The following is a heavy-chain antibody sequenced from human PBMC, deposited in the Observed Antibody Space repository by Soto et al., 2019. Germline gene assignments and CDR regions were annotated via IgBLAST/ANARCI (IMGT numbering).Heavy chain of an antibody. CDR1: GYTFTRYY. V-gene: IGHV1-46*03. CDR2: INPSGGST. J-gene: IGHJ4*02. Sequence: ASVKGSCKASGYTFTRYYMHWVRQAPGQGLEWMGIINPSGGSTSYAQKFQGRVTMTRDTSTSTVYMELSSLRSEDTAVYYCARADYGGNSASGGYFDYWGQGTLVTSPQ. D-gene: IGHD4-17*01. CDR3: ARADYGGNSASGGYFDY.